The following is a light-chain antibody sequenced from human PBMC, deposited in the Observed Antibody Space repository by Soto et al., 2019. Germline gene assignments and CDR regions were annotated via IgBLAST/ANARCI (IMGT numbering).Light chain of an antibody. J-gene: IGKJ1*01. CDR1: QSVSSN. CDR3: LQDINYPWT. CDR2: GAS. Sequence: EIVMTQSPATLSVSPGERATLSCRASQSVSSNLAWYQQKPGQAPRLLIYGASSRATGIPDRFSGSGSETDFTLAISSLQPEDSATYYCLQDINYPWTFGQGTKVDIK. V-gene: IGKV3D-15*01.